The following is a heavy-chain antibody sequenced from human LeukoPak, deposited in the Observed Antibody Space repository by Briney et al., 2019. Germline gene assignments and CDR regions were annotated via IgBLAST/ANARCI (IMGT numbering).Heavy chain of an antibody. V-gene: IGHV1-2*02. J-gene: IGHJ4*02. CDR3: VRDVHNWNDDY. CDR1: GGTFSSYA. D-gene: IGHD1-1*01. Sequence: GASVKVSCKASGGTFSSYAISWVRQAPGQGLEWMGWINPNSGGTKFAQEFQGRVTMTRDTSISTAYMELSRLRSDDTAVYYCVRDVHNWNDDYWGQGTLVTVSS. CDR2: INPNSGGT.